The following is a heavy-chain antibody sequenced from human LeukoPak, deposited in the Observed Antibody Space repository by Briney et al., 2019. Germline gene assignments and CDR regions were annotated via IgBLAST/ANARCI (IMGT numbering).Heavy chain of an antibody. CDR3: ARGDSSGSGFDY. D-gene: IGHD3-22*01. V-gene: IGHV1-18*01. J-gene: IGHJ4*02. Sequence: ASMKVSCKASGYTFTTYGISWVRQAPGQGLEWMGWISPYNGNTNYAQKLQGRVTLTTGTSTNTAYMELRSLRSDDTALYYCARGDSSGSGFDYWGQGTLVTVSS. CDR1: GYTFTTYG. CDR2: ISPYNGNT.